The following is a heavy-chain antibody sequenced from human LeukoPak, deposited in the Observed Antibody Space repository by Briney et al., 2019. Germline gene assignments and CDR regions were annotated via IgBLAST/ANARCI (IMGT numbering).Heavy chain of an antibody. D-gene: IGHD1-14*01. J-gene: IGHJ5*02. Sequence: SQTLSLTCTVSGGSISSGSYYWSWIRQPAGKGLEWIGRIYTGGSTNYNPSLKSRVTISIDTSKNQFSLRLNSVTATDTAVYYCARLNKPGWFDPWGQGTLVTVSS. V-gene: IGHV4-61*02. CDR3: ARLNKPGWFDP. CDR1: GGSISSGSYY. CDR2: IYTGGST.